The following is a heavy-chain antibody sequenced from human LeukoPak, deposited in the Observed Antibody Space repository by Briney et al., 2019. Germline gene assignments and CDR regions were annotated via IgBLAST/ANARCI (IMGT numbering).Heavy chain of an antibody. D-gene: IGHD6-13*01. Sequence: GASVKVSCKASGYTFTSSDINWVRQATGQGLEWMGWINPKSGRTGYAKKFQARVSMTMNTSITTAYMEVSSLRFEDTAVYYCARGRSGLAAAGTYDSWGKGTLITVSS. V-gene: IGHV1-8*01. CDR2: INPKSGRT. CDR1: GYTFTSSD. CDR3: ARGRSGLAAAGTYDS. J-gene: IGHJ4*02.